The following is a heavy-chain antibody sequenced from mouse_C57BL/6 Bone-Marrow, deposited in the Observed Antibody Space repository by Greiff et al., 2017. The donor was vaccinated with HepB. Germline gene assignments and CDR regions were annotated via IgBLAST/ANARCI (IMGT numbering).Heavy chain of an antibody. V-gene: IGHV1-80*01. CDR2: IYPGDGDT. CDR1: GYAFSSYW. CDR3: ARSSNWGYYYAMDY. Sequence: VQLKESGAELVKPGASVKISCKASGYAFSSYWMNWVKQRPGKGLEWIGQIYPGDGDTNYNGKFKGKATLTADKSSSTAYMQLSSLTSEDSAVYFCARSSNWGYYYAMDYWGQGTSVTVSS. J-gene: IGHJ4*01. D-gene: IGHD4-1*01.